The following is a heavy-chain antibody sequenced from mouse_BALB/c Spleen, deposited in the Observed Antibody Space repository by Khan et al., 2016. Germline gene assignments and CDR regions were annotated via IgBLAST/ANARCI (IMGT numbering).Heavy chain of an antibody. Sequence: EVELVESGGGLVKPGGSLKLSCAASGFTFSDYYMYWVRQTPEKRLEWVATISDGGSYTYYPDSVKGRFTISRDNAKNNLYLQMSSLTSEDTAMYYCAREGFRRGFAYWGQGTLVTVSA. CDR3: AREGFRRGFAY. CDR2: ISDGGSYT. V-gene: IGHV5-4*02. CDR1: GFTFSDYY. J-gene: IGHJ3*01.